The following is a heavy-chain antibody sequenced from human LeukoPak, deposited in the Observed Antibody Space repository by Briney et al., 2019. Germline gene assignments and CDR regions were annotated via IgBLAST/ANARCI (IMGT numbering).Heavy chain of an antibody. CDR2: IYYSGST. Sequence: SETLSLTCTVSGGSISSHYWSWIRQPPGKGLEWLGYIYYSGSTNYNPSLKSRVTISVDTSKNQFSLKLRSVTAADTAVYYCARSGNVLRFLEWLPFEDWGQGTLVTVSS. CDR3: ARSGNVLRFLEWLPFED. V-gene: IGHV4-59*11. D-gene: IGHD3-3*01. CDR1: GGSISSHY. J-gene: IGHJ4*02.